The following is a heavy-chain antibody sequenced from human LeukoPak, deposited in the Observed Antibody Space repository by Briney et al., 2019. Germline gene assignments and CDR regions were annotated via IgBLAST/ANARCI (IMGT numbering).Heavy chain of an antibody. J-gene: IGHJ4*02. CDR1: GGSVSSGSYY. V-gene: IGHV4-61*01. Sequence: PSETLSLTCTVSGGSVSSGSYYWSWIRQPPGKGLEWIGYIYYRGSTNYNPSLKSRVTISGDTSKNQFSLKLSSVTAADPAVYYCARGYSSGWYVDYWGQGTLVTVSS. CDR2: IYYRGST. D-gene: IGHD6-19*01. CDR3: ARGYSSGWYVDY.